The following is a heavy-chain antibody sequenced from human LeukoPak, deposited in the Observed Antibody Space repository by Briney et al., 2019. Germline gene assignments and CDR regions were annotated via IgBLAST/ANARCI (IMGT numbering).Heavy chain of an antibody. CDR3: ARDPSAYSSSSSWDY. CDR1: GGTFSSYA. D-gene: IGHD6-6*01. J-gene: IGHJ4*02. Sequence: SVKVSCKASGGTFSSYAISWVRQAPGQGLEWMGRIIPIFGTANYAQKFQGRVTITTDESTSTTYMELSSLRSEDTAVYYCARDPSAYSSSSSWDYWGQGTLVTVSS. CDR2: IIPIFGTA. V-gene: IGHV1-69*05.